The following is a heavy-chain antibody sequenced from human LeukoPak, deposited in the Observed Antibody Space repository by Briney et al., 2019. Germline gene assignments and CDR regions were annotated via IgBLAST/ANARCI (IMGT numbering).Heavy chain of an antibody. V-gene: IGHV6-1*01. CDR1: GDSVSSNSGA. D-gene: IGHD3-22*01. CDR2: TYYRSKWYN. CDR3: AKHRFESGGYHSTD. Sequence: SQTLSLTCAISGDSVSSNSGAWNWIRQSPSRGLEWLGRTYYRSKWYNDYAVSVKSRININPDTSKNQFSLQLNSVTPDDTAVYYCAKHRFESGGYHSTDWGQGTLVTVSS. J-gene: IGHJ4*02.